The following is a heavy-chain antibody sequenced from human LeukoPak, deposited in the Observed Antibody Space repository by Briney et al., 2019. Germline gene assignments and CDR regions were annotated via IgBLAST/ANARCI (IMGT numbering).Heavy chain of an antibody. D-gene: IGHD1-26*01. CDR3: TTDRRGAGIVGAVTWTFDY. CDR1: GFTFSNAW. J-gene: IGHJ4*02. V-gene: IGHV3-15*01. CDR2: IKSKIDGGTT. Sequence: GGSLRLSCAPSGFTFSNAWLTWVRQAPGKGLEWVGRIKSKIDGGTTDYAAPVKGRITISRDDSNNTLYLQMNSLKTEDTAVYYCTTDRRGAGIVGAVTWTFDYWGQGTLVTVSS.